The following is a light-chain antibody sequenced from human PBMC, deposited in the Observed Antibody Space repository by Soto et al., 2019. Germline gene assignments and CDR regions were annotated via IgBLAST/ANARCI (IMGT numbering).Light chain of an antibody. CDR2: EVT. CDR1: SNDVGNYNY. Sequence: QSVLTQPASVSGSPRQSITISCTGTSNDVGNYNYVSWYQQYPGKAPKLILYEVTNRPSGVSNRFSGSKSGNTASLTISGLQTEDEADYYCSSYTRSTTLVFGGGTKLTVL. J-gene: IGLJ3*02. CDR3: SSYTRSTTLV. V-gene: IGLV2-14*01.